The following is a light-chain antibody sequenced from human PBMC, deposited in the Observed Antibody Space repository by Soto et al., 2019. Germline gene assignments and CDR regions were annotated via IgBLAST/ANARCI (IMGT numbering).Light chain of an antibody. J-gene: IGKJ1*01. CDR2: GAS. CDR1: QSISSSY. V-gene: IGKV3-20*01. Sequence: EIVLTQSPDTLSLSPGERATLSCRASQSISSSYLGWFQQKPGQAPRLLIYGASSRATGIPDRFRCSGSGTDFSLTISRLEPEDFAVYYCQHYGSSPRTFGQGTKVEIK. CDR3: QHYGSSPRT.